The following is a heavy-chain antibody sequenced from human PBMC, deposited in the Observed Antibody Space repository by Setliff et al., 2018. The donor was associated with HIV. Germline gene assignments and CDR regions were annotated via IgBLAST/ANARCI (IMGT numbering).Heavy chain of an antibody. D-gene: IGHD3-16*02. CDR1: GYIFSNFA. V-gene: IGHV1-3*01. Sequence: ASVKVSCKASGYIFSNFAMHWVRQVPGPRLEWMGWINAGDGNTKYSQNIQGRVSITRDTSATTVYMELSRLRSEDTAVYYCARDGAFVWGTYRYQGFDHWGQGTLGTVSS. CDR3: ARDGAFVWGTYRYQGFDH. CDR2: INAGDGNT. J-gene: IGHJ4*02.